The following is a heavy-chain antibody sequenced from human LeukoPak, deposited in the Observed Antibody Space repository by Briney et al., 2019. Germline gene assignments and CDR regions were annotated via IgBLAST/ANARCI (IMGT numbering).Heavy chain of an antibody. CDR3: ARAPAVAGHFDY. V-gene: IGHV4-59*01. D-gene: IGHD6-19*01. CDR2: IYYSGST. CDR1: GGSISSYY. Sequence: SETLSLTCIVSGGSISSYYWSWIRQPPGKGLEWVGYIYYSGSTNYNPSLKSRVTISVDTSKNQFSLKLSSVTAADTAVYYCARAPAVAGHFDYWGQGALVTVSS. J-gene: IGHJ4*02.